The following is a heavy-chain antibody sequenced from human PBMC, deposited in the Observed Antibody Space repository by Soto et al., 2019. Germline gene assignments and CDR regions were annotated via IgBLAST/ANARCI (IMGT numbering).Heavy chain of an antibody. D-gene: IGHD6-19*01. CDR2: IYYSGST. V-gene: IGHV4-59*12. Sequence: SETLSLTCTVSGGSISSYYWSLLRQPPGKGLEWIGYIYYSGSTNYNPSLKSRVTISVDKSKNQFSLKLSSVTAADTAVYYCARDLGGWYSRGWGQGTMVTVSS. CDR1: GGSISSYY. CDR3: ARDLGGWYSRG. J-gene: IGHJ3*01.